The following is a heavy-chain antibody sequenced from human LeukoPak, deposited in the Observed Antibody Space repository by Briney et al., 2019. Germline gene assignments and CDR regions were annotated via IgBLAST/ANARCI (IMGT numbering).Heavy chain of an antibody. CDR1: GFTFGDYP. CDR3: TSSYRSGWYGQY. V-gene: IGHV3-49*03. Sequence: GGSLRLSCTASGFTFGDYPITWFRQAPGKGLEWVGSIRSKTHGGSTEYAASVKGRFTISGDDSKNIAYLQMNSLKTEDTAMYYCTSSYRSGWYGQYWGQGTLVTVSS. J-gene: IGHJ4*02. D-gene: IGHD6-19*01. CDR2: IRSKTHGGST.